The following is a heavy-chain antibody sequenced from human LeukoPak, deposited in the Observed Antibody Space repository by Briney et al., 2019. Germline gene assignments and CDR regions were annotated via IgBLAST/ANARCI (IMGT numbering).Heavy chain of an antibody. CDR3: ARESHSTYDY. CDR1: GFRFSSYW. V-gene: IGHV3-7*01. D-gene: IGHD6-13*01. J-gene: IGHJ4*02. CDR2: IKQDGNEK. Sequence: GSLRLACAASGFRFSSYWMSWVRQAPGQGLEWVASIKQDGNEKYYVDSVKGRFTISKDNAKNSLYLQLNSLRAEDTALYYCARESHSTYDYWGQGILVTVSS.